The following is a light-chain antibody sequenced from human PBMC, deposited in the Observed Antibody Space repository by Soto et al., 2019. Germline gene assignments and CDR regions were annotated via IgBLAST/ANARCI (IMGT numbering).Light chain of an antibody. CDR1: SSDVGGYNY. Sequence: QSALTQPPSASGSRGQSVAISCTGTSSDVGGYNYVSWYQQHPGKAPKLMIYEVNKRPSGVPDRFSGSKSGNTASLTVSGLQAEDEDDYYCSSYAGSSNVFGTGTKLTVL. CDR3: SSYAGSSNV. CDR2: EVN. V-gene: IGLV2-8*01. J-gene: IGLJ1*01.